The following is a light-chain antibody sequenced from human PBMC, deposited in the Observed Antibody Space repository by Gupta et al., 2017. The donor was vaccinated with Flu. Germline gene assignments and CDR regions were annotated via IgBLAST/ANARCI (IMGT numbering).Light chain of an antibody. CDR1: HDIDYY. J-gene: IGKJ1*01. Sequence: PSSLAASIGDRVVITCRASHDIDYYLNWYQHKPGRAPSLLIFGAGSSHTGLPSRFSGTGSGTNFTLAISGLHPEDFSTYYCQQSFSDPWTFGQGTTVEV. V-gene: IGKV1-39*01. CDR3: QQSFSDPWT. CDR2: GAG.